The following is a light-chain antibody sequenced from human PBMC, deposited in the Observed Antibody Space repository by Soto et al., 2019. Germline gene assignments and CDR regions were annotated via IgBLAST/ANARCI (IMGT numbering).Light chain of an antibody. V-gene: IGKV1-5*03. CDR2: MAS. J-gene: IGKJ1*01. Sequence: DIQMTQSPSTLSASVGDRVTITCRASQTIDSWLAWYQQKPRKAPKLLIYMASTLHSGAPSRFSGSGSGTEFTLTISSLQPDDFATYYCQHYNSVSRTFGQGTKVDIK. CDR3: QHYNSVSRT. CDR1: QTIDSW.